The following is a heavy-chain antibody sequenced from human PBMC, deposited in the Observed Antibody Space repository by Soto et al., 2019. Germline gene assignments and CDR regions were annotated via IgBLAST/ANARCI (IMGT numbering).Heavy chain of an antibody. CDR3: ARSAARDYYYYMDV. V-gene: IGHV4-4*08. J-gene: IGHJ6*03. Sequence: SETLSLTCTVSGGSISDYYWSWIRQPPGKGLEWIGFISSSGTTKYSPSLKSRVTISLDTSKNQFSLKLYSVTAADTAIYYCARSAARDYYYYMDVWGKGLSVTVSS. CDR1: GGSISDYY. CDR2: ISSSGTT. D-gene: IGHD6-6*01.